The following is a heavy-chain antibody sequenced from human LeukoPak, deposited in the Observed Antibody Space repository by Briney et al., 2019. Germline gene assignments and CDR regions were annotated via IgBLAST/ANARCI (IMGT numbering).Heavy chain of an antibody. CDR3: ARDGGMDAFDI. CDR2: IYYSGST. V-gene: IGHV4-59*01. D-gene: IGHD2-15*01. Sequence: PSETLSLTCTVSGGSITGYYWSWIRQPPGKGLEWIGYIYYSGSTNYNPSLKSRVTISVDTSKNQFSLKLSSVTAADTAVYYCARDGGMDAFDIWGQGTMATVSS. J-gene: IGHJ3*02. CDR1: GGSITGYY.